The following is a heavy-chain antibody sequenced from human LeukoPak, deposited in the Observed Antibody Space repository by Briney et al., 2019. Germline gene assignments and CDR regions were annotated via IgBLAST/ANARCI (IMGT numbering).Heavy chain of an antibody. Sequence: SETLSLTCTVSGGSISSYYWSWIRQPPGKGLEWIGYIYYSGSTNYNPSLKSRVTISVDTSKNQFSLKLSSVTAADTAVYYCARVIPYYYDSSGYSYYFDYWGQGTLVTVSS. CDR2: IYYSGST. CDR1: GGSISSYY. J-gene: IGHJ4*02. D-gene: IGHD3-22*01. V-gene: IGHV4-59*01. CDR3: ARVIPYYYDSSGYSYYFDY.